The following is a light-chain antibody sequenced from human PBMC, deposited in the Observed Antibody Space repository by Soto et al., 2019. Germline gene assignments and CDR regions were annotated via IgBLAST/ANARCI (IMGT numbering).Light chain of an antibody. V-gene: IGLV2-14*02. CDR2: QVS. Sequence: QSALTQPASVSGSPGQSITISCTGSISDVGSYDLVSWYQQHPGKAPKLMIYQVSRRPSGVSNRFFGSKSGNTASLAISGPQPEDEADYYCSSYTTTSNYVFGTGTKVTVL. CDR1: ISDVGSYDL. J-gene: IGLJ1*01. CDR3: SSYTTTSNYV.